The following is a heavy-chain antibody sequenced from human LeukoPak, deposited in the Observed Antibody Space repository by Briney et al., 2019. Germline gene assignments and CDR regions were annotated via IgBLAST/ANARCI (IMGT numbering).Heavy chain of an antibody. V-gene: IGHV1-69*13. CDR2: IIPIFGTA. CDR3: ARGKEAYYYMDV. J-gene: IGHJ6*03. Sequence: ASVKVSCKASGGTFSSYAISWVRQAPGQGLEWMGGIIPIFGTADYAQKFQGRVTITADESTSTAYMELSSLRSEDTAVYYCARGKEAYYYMDVWGKGTTDTVSS. CDR1: GGTFSSYA.